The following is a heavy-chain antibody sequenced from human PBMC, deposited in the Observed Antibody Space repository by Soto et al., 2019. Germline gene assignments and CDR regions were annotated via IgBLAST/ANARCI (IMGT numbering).Heavy chain of an antibody. D-gene: IGHD3-3*02. V-gene: IGHV4-39*01. Sequence: QLQLQESGPGLVKPSETLSLTCTVSGGSISSSSYYWGWLRQPPGKGLEWIGSIYYSGSTYYNPSLKSRVTISVDTSKNPFSRKLSSVTAADTAVYYCASPKIAFYNWFDPWGQGTLVTVSS. CDR2: IYYSGST. CDR3: ASPKIAFYNWFDP. CDR1: GGSISSSSYY. J-gene: IGHJ5*02.